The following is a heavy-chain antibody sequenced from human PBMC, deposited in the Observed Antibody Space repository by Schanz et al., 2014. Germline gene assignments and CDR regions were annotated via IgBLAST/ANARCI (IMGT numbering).Heavy chain of an antibody. V-gene: IGHV1-2*02. CDR3: ARELRLEYYFDY. Sequence: QVQLLQSGAEVKKPGASVKVSCKASGYTFTGYYMHWVRQAPGQGLEWMGRINPNSGGTNYAQKFRGRVTMTRDTSISTAYMKLSSLRSDDTAVYYCARELRLEYYFDYWGQGTQVTVSS. CDR2: INPNSGGT. D-gene: IGHD4-17*01. J-gene: IGHJ4*02. CDR1: GYTFTGYY.